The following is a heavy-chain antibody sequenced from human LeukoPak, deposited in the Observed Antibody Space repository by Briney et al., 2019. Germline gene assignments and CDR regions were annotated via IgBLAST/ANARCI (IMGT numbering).Heavy chain of an antibody. V-gene: IGHV3-21*06. J-gene: IGHJ4*02. D-gene: IGHD6-13*01. CDR1: GFTFSTYS. CDR3: AREEGKQQMEAFDY. Sequence: GGSLRLTCAASGFTFSTYSMNWVRQAPGKGLEWVSSIGGSSTSIYYAGSVRGRFTISRDNAKNSLYLQMNSLRAEDTAVYYCAREEGKQQMEAFDYWGQGTLVTVSS. CDR2: IGGSSTSI.